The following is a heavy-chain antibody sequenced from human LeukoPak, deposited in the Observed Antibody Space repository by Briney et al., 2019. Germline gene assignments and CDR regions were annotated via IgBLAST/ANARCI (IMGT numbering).Heavy chain of an antibody. J-gene: IGHJ6*02. Sequence: GGSLRLSCAASGFTFSSSAMSWVRQVPGKGLEWVSAISGSGGSTYYADSVKGRFTISRDNSKNTLYLQMNSLRAEDTAVYYCAKAPYSRMSYHYGMDVWGQGTTVTVSS. CDR1: GFTFSSSA. D-gene: IGHD6-13*01. CDR2: ISGSGGST. CDR3: AKAPYSRMSYHYGMDV. V-gene: IGHV3-23*01.